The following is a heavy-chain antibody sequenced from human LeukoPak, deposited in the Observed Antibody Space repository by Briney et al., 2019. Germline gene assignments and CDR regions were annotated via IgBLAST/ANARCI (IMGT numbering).Heavy chain of an antibody. D-gene: IGHD5-24*01. CDR3: VRDRGALQYFDY. V-gene: IGHV3-33*01. J-gene: IGHJ4*02. CDR2: IWYDGGNK. Sequence: GRSLRLSCAASGFTFRNHGMHWVRQAPGKGLECVAIIWYDGGNKYYADSVNGRFTISRDNSKNTLFLQMNSLRAEDTAVYYCVRDRGALQYFDYWGQGTLVTVSS. CDR1: GFTFRNHG.